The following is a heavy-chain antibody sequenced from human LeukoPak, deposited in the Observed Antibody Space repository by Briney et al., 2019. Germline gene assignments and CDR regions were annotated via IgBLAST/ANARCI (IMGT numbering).Heavy chain of an antibody. CDR1: GITFDDYA. V-gene: IGHV3-9*01. CDR2: ISWNSVSI. CDR3: AKELGGGSDGLGI. J-gene: IGHJ3*02. Sequence: PGRSLRLSCAASGITFDDYAMYWVRQGPGKGLEWVAGISWNSVSIGYADSVKGRFTISRDNAKNSLYLQMNSLRNEDTALYYCAKELGGGSDGLGIWGQGTMVTVSS. D-gene: IGHD6-19*01.